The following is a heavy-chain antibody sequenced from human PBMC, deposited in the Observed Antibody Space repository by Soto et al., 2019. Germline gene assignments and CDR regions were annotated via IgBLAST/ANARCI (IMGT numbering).Heavy chain of an antibody. D-gene: IGHD2-21*02. J-gene: IGHJ4*02. V-gene: IGHV1-58*01. CDR3: AATILAYCGGDCYSCDY. Sequence: QMQLVQSGPEVKKPGTSVKVSCKASGFTFTSSAVQWVRQARGQRLEWIGWIVVGSGNTNYAQKFQERVTITRDMSXSXXYMELSSLRSEDTAVYYCAATILAYCGGDCYSCDYWGQGTLVTVSS. CDR2: IVVGSGNT. CDR1: GFTFTSSA.